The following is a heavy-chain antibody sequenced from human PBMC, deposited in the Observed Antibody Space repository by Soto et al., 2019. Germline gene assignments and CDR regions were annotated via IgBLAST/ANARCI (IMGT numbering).Heavy chain of an antibody. J-gene: IGHJ6*02. CDR1: GGSISSGDYY. V-gene: IGHV4-30-4*01. CDR2: IYYSGST. D-gene: IGHD3-22*01. Sequence: SETLSLTCTVSGGSISSGDYYWSWIRQPPGKGLEWIGYIYYSGSTYYNPSLKSRVTISVDTSKNQFSLKLSSVTAADTAVYYCARWLNVQSDYRYYDITYGMDVWGQGTTVTVSS. CDR3: ARWLNVQSDYRYYDITYGMDV.